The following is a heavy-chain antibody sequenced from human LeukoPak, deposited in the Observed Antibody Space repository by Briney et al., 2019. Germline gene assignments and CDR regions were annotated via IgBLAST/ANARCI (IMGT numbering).Heavy chain of an antibody. CDR3: ARDSDFPPSGWYLDYYYYGMDV. J-gene: IGHJ6*02. V-gene: IGHV4-34*01. CDR1: GGSFSGYY. Sequence: PSETLSLTCAVYGGSFSGYYWSWILQPPGKGLEWIGEINHSGSTNYNPSLKSRVTISVDTSKNQFSLKLSSVTAADTAVYYCARDSDFPPSGWYLDYYYYGMDVWGQGTTVTVSS. CDR2: INHSGST. D-gene: IGHD6-19*01.